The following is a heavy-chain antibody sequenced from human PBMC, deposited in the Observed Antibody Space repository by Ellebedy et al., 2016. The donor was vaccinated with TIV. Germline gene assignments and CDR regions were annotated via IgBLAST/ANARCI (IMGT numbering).Heavy chain of an antibody. V-gene: IGHV1-2*02. Sequence: AASVKVSCKTSGYTFTGFYMHWVRQAPGQGLEWMGWINPNGGGTNYAQKFQGRVTMTRDTSISTAYMELSRLRSDDTAVYYCARAAIFGVTHFDYWGQGTLVTVSS. CDR3: ARAAIFGVTHFDY. CDR2: INPNGGGT. CDR1: GYTFTGFY. J-gene: IGHJ4*02. D-gene: IGHD3-3*01.